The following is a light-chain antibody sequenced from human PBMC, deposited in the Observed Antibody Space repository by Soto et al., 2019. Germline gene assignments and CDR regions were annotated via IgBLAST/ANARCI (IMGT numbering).Light chain of an antibody. CDR1: TSTVGGNP. J-gene: IGLJ2*01. CDR3: AAWDDSLNGPV. Sequence: QPVLTQPPSASGTPGQRVTISCSGSTSTVGGNPVNWYQQLPGTAPKLLIYNNSQRPSGVPDRFSGSNSGTSASLAISGLPSEDEADYFCAAWDDSLNGPVFGGGTKLTVL. CDR2: NNS. V-gene: IGLV1-44*01.